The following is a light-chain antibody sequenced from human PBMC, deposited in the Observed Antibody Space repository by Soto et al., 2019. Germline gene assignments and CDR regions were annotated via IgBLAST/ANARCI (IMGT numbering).Light chain of an antibody. CDR3: FSYTSSGTMM. J-gene: IGLJ3*02. V-gene: IGLV2-14*03. CDR1: SSDVGGYNY. Sequence: QSVLTQPASVSGSPGQSITISCTGTSSDVGGYNYVSWYQQHPGKAPKLMIYAVSNRPSGVSNRLSGSKSGNTASLTISGLQAEDEADYYCFSYTSSGTMMFGGGTKLTVL. CDR2: AVS.